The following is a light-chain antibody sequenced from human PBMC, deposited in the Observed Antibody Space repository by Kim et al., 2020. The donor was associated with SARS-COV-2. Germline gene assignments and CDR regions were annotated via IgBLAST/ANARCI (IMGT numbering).Light chain of an antibody. CDR1: QSISIW. V-gene: IGKV1-5*03. CDR2: KAS. J-gene: IGKJ1*01. Sequence: PSVGNTIAITCRARQSISIWLASYQQKPGKAPKLLISKASSLESGVPSRFSGRGSGTEFTLTISSLQPDDSTTYYCQQYKSYPWTFGQGTKVDIK. CDR3: QQYKSYPWT.